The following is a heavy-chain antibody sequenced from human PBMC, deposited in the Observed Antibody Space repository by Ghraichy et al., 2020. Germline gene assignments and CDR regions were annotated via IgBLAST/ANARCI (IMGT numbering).Heavy chain of an antibody. CDR2: ISANGGSA. V-gene: IGHV3-64D*06. CDR1: GFTFSSYA. J-gene: IGHJ4*02. Sequence: GGSLRLSCSASGFTFSSYAMHWVRQAPGKGLEYVSAISANGGSAYYADSVKGRFTISRDNSKNTLYLQMSSLRAEDTAVYYCVKAFLVGANGYFDYWGQGTLVTVSS. CDR3: VKAFLVGANGYFDY. D-gene: IGHD1-26*01.